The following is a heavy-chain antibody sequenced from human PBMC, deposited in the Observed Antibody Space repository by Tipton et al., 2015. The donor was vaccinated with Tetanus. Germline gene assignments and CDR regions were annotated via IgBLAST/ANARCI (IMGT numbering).Heavy chain of an antibody. CDR2: IHYSATT. Sequence: TLSLTCTVYGASISSGSYYWNWIRQHPGKGLEWIGYIHYSATTYYNPSLKSRVIISVDTSKNQLSLKLTSVTAADTALYYCVGDVRDGGGYPYFQDSGQGILVTASS. J-gene: IGHJ1*01. CDR1: GASISSGSYY. CDR3: VGDVRDGGGYPYFQD. V-gene: IGHV4-31*03. D-gene: IGHD3-22*01.